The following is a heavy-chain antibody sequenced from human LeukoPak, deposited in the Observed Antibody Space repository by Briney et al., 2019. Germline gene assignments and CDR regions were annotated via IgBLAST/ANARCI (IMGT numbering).Heavy chain of an antibody. CDR3: ARDPSFWSGYYGESRAWFDP. V-gene: IGHV1-18*01. Sequence: ASVKVSCKASGYTFTSYGISWVRQAPGQGLEWMGWISAYNGNTNYAQKLQGRVTMTTDTSTSTAYMELRSLRSDDTAVYYSARDPSFWSGYYGESRAWFDPWGQGTLVTVSS. CDR2: ISAYNGNT. D-gene: IGHD3-3*01. CDR1: GYTFTSYG. J-gene: IGHJ5*02.